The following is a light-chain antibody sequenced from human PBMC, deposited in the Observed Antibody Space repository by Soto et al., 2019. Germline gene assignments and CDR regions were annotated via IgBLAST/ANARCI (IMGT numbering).Light chain of an antibody. CDR2: DAS. Sequence: EIVLTQSPATLSLSPGERATFSCKASQSVGTSLAWFQQKPGQAPRLLIYDASVRATGIPARFSGSGSGTDSTLTISRLQPEDMAMYYCQQSSNWPPWTFGRGTRVE. CDR1: QSVGTS. J-gene: IGKJ1*01. V-gene: IGKV3-11*01. CDR3: QQSSNWPPWT.